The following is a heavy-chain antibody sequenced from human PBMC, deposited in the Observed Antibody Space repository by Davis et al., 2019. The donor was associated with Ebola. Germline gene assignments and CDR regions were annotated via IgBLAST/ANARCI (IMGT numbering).Heavy chain of an antibody. Sequence: PGGSLRLSCAASGFTVSSNYMSWVRQAPGKGLEWVAFIRYDGSYTYYADSVKGRFTISRDNSKNTLYLQMSSLRTEDTAVYHCARRRGVGIGVPGEFDSWGQGTLVTVSS. J-gene: IGHJ4*02. CDR3: ARRRGVGIGVPGEFDS. V-gene: IGHV3-30*02. CDR1: GFTVSSNY. CDR2: IRYDGSYT. D-gene: IGHD6-19*01.